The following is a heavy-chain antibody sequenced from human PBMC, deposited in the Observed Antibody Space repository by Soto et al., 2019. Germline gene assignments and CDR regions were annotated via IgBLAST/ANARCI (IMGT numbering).Heavy chain of an antibody. J-gene: IGHJ5*02. CDR1: GFTLSDYY. CDR2: ISGPGITI. CDR3: ARDPRNFGFDP. Sequence: PGGSLRLSCAAAGFTLSDYYMSWIRQAPGKGLEWLSYISGPGITIYYADSVRGRFTVSRDNAKSSLYLQMNSLRGEDTAVYYCARDPRNFGFDPWGQGTLVTVSS. D-gene: IGHD3-16*01. V-gene: IGHV3-11*01.